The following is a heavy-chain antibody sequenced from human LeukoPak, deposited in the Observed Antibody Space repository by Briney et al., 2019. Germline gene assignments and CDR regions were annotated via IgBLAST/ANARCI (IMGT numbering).Heavy chain of an antibody. Sequence: GGSLRLSCAASGFTFSSYAMSWVRQAPGKGLEWVSSISGNGAHPYYADSVRGRFTISRDFSRNAVYLQMSSLRVEDTAEYFCAKAIDNRGDYFERGADFWGQGTMVTVSS. J-gene: IGHJ4*02. CDR2: ISGNGAHP. D-gene: IGHD3-22*01. CDR3: AKAIDNRGDYFERGADF. V-gene: IGHV3-23*01. CDR1: GFTFSSYA.